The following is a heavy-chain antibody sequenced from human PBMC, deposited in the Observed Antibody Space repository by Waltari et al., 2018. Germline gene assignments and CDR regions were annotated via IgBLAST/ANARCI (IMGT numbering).Heavy chain of an antibody. V-gene: IGHV3-48*01. CDR1: GFTFSSYS. J-gene: IGHJ4*02. D-gene: IGHD3-16*02. CDR3: ATAARRRDVGDLS. CDR2: MIGSSSTI. Sequence: EVQLVESGGGLVQPGGSLRLSCGVSGFTFSSYSMNWVRQAPGKGLEWVSYMIGSSSTIYYADSVKGRFTISRDNAKNSMHLQMSSLRAEDTAVYYCATAARRRDVGDLSWGQGTLVTVSS.